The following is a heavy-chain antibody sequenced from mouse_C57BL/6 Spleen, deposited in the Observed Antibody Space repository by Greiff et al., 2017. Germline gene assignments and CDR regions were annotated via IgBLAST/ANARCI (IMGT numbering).Heavy chain of an antibody. D-gene: IGHD1-1*01. CDR2: INPSNGGT. CDR1: GYTFTSYW. J-gene: IGHJ2*01. Sequence: VQLQQPGTELVKPGASVKLSCKASGYTFTSYWMHWVKQRPGQGLAWIGNINPSNGGTNYNEKFKSKATLTVDKSSSTAYMQLSSLTSEDSAVYYCARREDYYYGSSPYFDYWGQGTTLTVSS. CDR3: ARREDYYYGSSPYFDY. V-gene: IGHV1-53*01.